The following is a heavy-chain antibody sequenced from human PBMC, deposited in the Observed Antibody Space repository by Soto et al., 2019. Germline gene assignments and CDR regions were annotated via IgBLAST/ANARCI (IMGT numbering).Heavy chain of an antibody. Sequence: PGGSLRLSCAASGSTFSSYAMSWVRQAPGKGLEWVSAISGSGGSTYYADSVKGRFTISRDNSKNTLYLQVNSLRADDTAVYYCAVSSCLSRIRASTLGSWGQGTLVTVSS. CDR3: AVSSCLSRIRASTLGS. V-gene: IGHV3-23*01. D-gene: IGHD2-2*01. J-gene: IGHJ5*01. CDR2: ISGSGGST. CDR1: GSTFSSYA.